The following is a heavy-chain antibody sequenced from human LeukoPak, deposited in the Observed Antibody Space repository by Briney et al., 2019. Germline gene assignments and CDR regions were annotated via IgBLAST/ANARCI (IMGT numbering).Heavy chain of an antibody. CDR1: GGSISSYY. D-gene: IGHD2-2*01. V-gene: IGHV4-59*08. J-gene: IGHJ6*02. CDR2: IYYSGST. CDR3: ARGSTSRRYYYYGMDV. Sequence: SGTLSLTCTVSGGSISSYYWSWIRQPPGKGLEWIGYIYYSGSTNYNPSLKSRVTISVDTSKNQFSLKLSSVTAADTAVYYCARGSTSRRYYYYGMDVWGQGTTVTVSS.